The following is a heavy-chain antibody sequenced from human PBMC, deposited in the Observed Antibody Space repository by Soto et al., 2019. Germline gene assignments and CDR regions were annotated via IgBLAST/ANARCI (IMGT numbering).Heavy chain of an antibody. Sequence: GGSLRLSCAASGFTFSNFGIHWVRQAPGKGLEWVAVIWYDGSNKYYADSVRGRFTISRDDSKNTLYLQMNSLRAEDTAVYHCVRDFQFVLDYWGQGTLVTVSS. CDR1: GFTFSNFG. CDR3: VRDFQFVLDY. CDR2: IWYDGSNK. V-gene: IGHV3-33*01. J-gene: IGHJ4*02. D-gene: IGHD6-6*01.